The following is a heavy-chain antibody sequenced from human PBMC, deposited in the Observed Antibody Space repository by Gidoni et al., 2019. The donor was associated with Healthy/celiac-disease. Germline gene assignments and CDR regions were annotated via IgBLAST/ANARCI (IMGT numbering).Heavy chain of an antibody. D-gene: IGHD3-10*01. Sequence: QVQLVQSGAEVKKPGSSVKVSCKASGGTFSSYAISWVRQAPGQGLEWMGGIIPIFGTANYAQKFQGRVTITADESTSTAYMELSSLRSEDTAVYYCASAGYYGSGSYPYYYYGMDVWGQGTTVTVSS. CDR3: ASAGYYGSGSYPYYYYGMDV. CDR2: IIPIFGTA. J-gene: IGHJ6*02. CDR1: GGTFSSYA. V-gene: IGHV1-69*01.